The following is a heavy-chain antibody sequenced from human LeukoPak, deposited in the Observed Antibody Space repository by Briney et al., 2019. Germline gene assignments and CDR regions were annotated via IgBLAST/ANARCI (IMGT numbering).Heavy chain of an antibody. CDR3: ARVYCTNGVCSMVEPNNYYYYMDV. J-gene: IGHJ6*03. CDR1: GYTFTSYG. D-gene: IGHD2-8*01. CDR2: ISAYNGNT. Sequence: GASVKVSCKASGYTFTSYGISWVRQAPGQGLEWMGWISAYNGNTNYAQKFQGRVTMTTDTSTNTAYMELRSLRSDDTAVYYCARVYCTNGVCSMVEPNNYYYYMDVWSKGTTVTVSS. V-gene: IGHV1-18*01.